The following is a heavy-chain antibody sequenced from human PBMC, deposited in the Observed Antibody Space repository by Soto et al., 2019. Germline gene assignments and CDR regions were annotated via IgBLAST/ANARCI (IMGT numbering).Heavy chain of an antibody. D-gene: IGHD1-26*01. J-gene: IGHJ4*02. Sequence: QVQLVQSGAEVKKPGSSVKVSCKASGGTFSSYAISWVRQAPGQGLEWMGGIIPIFGTANYAQKFQGRVTITADESTTTDYIELSSLRSEDTAVYYCATSRVGATYFDSRGQGTLVTVSS. V-gene: IGHV1-69*01. CDR3: ATSRVGATYFDS. CDR2: IIPIFGTA. CDR1: GGTFSSYA.